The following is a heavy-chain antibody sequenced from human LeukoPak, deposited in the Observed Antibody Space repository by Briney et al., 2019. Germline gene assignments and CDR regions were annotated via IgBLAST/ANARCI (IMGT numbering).Heavy chain of an antibody. D-gene: IGHD3-3*01. V-gene: IGHV4-59*01. J-gene: IGHJ6*02. CDR3: ARDVGPDYDFWSGYYGHYYYGMDV. CDR2: IYYSGST. CDR1: GGSISSYY. Sequence: ASETLSLTCTVSGGSISSYYWSWIRQPPGKGLEWIGYIYYSGSTNYNPSLKSRVTISVDTSKNQFSLKLSSVTAADTAVYYCARDVGPDYDFWSGYYGHYYYGMDVWGQGTTVTVSS.